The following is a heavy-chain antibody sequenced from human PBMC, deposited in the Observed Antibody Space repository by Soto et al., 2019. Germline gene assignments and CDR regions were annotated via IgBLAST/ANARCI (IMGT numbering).Heavy chain of an antibody. V-gene: IGHV4-30-4*01. Sequence: SESLSLTCTVSGGSISTGDYHWSWIRQPPGKGLEWIAYIHYTGNAYYRPSLRSRLLLSVDTSKNLFSLKLSSVTAADTAVYYCARGSNRNWFGPWGQGTLVTVSS. CDR2: IHYTGNA. J-gene: IGHJ5*02. CDR1: GGSISTGDYH. CDR3: ARGSNRNWFGP.